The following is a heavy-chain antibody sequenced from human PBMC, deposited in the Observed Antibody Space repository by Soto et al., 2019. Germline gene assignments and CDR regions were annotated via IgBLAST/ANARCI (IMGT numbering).Heavy chain of an antibody. Sequence: QVQLVESGGGVVQPGRSLRLSCAASGFTFSSYAMHWVRQAPGKGLEWVAVISYDGSNKYYADSVKGRFTISRDNSKNTLYVQMNSLRAEDTAVYYCARALLATTAPDYWGQGTLVTVSS. CDR3: ARALLATTAPDY. J-gene: IGHJ4*02. CDR2: ISYDGSNK. V-gene: IGHV3-30-3*01. CDR1: GFTFSSYA. D-gene: IGHD4-4*01.